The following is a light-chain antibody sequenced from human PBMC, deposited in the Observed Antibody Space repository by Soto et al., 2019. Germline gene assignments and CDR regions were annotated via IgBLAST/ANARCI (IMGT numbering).Light chain of an antibody. CDR1: QSISSW. Sequence: KMTQSPSTLSASVGARVTITCRASQSISSWLAWYHQKPGMATKLLISDAYTLESGVPSRFSGSGSGPEFTLTISSLQPDEFGTYYCKKYNSFAWTVGKGTKVDIK. J-gene: IGKJ1*01. CDR3: KKYNSFAWT. V-gene: IGKV1-5*01. CDR2: DAY.